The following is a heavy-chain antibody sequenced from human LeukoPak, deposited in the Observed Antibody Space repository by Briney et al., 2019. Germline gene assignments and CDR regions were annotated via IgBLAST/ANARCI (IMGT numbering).Heavy chain of an antibody. CDR2: IRSKAYGGTT. CDR3: TRGRRGYSYGTFGY. J-gene: IGHJ4*02. CDR1: GFTFGDYA. Sequence: GGSLRLSCTASGFTFGDYAMSWFRQAPGKGLEWVGFIRSKAYGGTTESAASVKGRFTNSRDDSKSIAFLQINSLRTEDTAVYYCTRGRRGYSYGTFGYWGQGTLVTVSS. D-gene: IGHD5-18*01. V-gene: IGHV3-49*03.